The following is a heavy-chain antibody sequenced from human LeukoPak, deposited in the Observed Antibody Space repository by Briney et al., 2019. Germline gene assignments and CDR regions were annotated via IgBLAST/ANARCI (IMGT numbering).Heavy chain of an antibody. D-gene: IGHD5-18*01. CDR3: ASSGYSYGYIPYYYYYYMDV. J-gene: IGHJ6*03. Sequence: SETLSLTCTVSGGSITNYYWSWIRQPPGEGLEWIGYVYASGATNYNPSLKSRVTISVDTSKNQFSLKLSSVTAADTAVYYCASSGYSYGYIPYYYYYYMDVWGKGTTVIVSS. CDR2: VYASGAT. V-gene: IGHV4-4*08. CDR1: GGSITNYY.